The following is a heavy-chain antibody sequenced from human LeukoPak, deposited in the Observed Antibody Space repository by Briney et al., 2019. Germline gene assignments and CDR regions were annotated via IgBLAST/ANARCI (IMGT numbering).Heavy chain of an antibody. Sequence: ASVKVSCKASGYTFTSYGISWVRQAPGQGLEWMGWINTNTGNPTYAQGFTGRFVFSLDTSVSTAYLQISSLKAEDTAVYYCARDGGRGIAAAQDIWGQGTMVTVSS. J-gene: IGHJ3*02. D-gene: IGHD6-13*01. V-gene: IGHV7-4-1*02. CDR3: ARDGGRGIAAAQDI. CDR2: INTNTGNP. CDR1: GYTFTSYG.